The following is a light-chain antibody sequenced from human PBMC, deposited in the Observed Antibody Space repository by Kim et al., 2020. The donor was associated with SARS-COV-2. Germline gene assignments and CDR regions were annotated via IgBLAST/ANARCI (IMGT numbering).Light chain of an antibody. CDR1: QSISSW. CDR3: QQYYKYPLT. CDR2: KAS. J-gene: IGKJ1*01. Sequence: ASGGDRVTITCRASQSISSWLAWYQQKPGKAPKLLIYKASSLESGVPSRFSGSGSGTEFTLTISSLQPDDFATYYCQQYYKYPLTFGQGTKVDIK. V-gene: IGKV1-5*03.